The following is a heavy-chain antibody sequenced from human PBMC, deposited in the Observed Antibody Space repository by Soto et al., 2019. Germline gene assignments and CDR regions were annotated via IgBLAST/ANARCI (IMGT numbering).Heavy chain of an antibody. D-gene: IGHD4-17*01. CDR2: IYYSGST. CDR1: GGSISSYY. CDR3: ARAYGDYVFDY. J-gene: IGHJ4*02. Sequence: SETLSLTCSVSGGSISSYYWSWIRQPPGKGLEWIGYIYYSGSTNYNPSLKSRVTISVDTSKNQFSLKLSPVTAADTAVYYCARAYGDYVFDYWGQGTLVTVSS. V-gene: IGHV4-59*01.